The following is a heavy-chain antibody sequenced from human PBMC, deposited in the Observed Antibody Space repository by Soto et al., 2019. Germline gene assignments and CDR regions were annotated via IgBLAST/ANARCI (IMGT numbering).Heavy chain of an antibody. D-gene: IGHD5-12*01. Sequence: QVQVVESGGGVVQPGRSLRLSCEASGFTFSRHGMHWVRQAPGKGLEWVAVIWYDGSNKRYSDSVKGRFTVSRDDLQNTVYMQMKNLRAEDTGVYFCARDLEFVDIVSTIVPHYSFSAMDAWGQGTTVTVSS. CDR2: IWYDGSNK. V-gene: IGHV3-33*01. CDR3: ARDLEFVDIVSTIVPHYSFSAMDA. CDR1: GFTFSRHG. J-gene: IGHJ6*02.